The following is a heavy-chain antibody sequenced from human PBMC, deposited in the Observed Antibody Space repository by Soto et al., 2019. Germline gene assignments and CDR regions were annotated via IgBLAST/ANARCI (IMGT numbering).Heavy chain of an antibody. D-gene: IGHD6-19*01. V-gene: IGHV3-7*01. CDR1: GFILGNFW. Sequence: WVSLRLSCAACGFILGNFWMSWVRQAPGKGLEWVANIKQDVSEKYYVDSVKGRFTLSRDNAKNSLHLQMNSLKAEDTAMYLCARVVYSNGWSSEDWGKRTRVIASS. J-gene: IGHJ6*04. CDR3: ARVVYSNGWSSED. CDR2: IKQDVSEK.